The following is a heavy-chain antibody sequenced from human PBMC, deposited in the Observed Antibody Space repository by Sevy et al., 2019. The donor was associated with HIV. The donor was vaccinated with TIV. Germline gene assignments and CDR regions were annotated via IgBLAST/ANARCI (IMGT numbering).Heavy chain of an antibody. CDR2: TSYDGSHK. CDR1: GFIFSNFA. D-gene: IGHD1-26*01. J-gene: IGHJ1*01. V-gene: IGHV3-30*04. Sequence: GGSLRISCTVSGFIFSNFAMHWVRQAPGKGLEWVAVTSYDGSHKYYADSVKGRFTVSRDNSRNILSLEMSSLRRDDTAVYYCARGENNDEFFQYRGQGTLVTVSS. CDR3: ARGENNDEFFQY.